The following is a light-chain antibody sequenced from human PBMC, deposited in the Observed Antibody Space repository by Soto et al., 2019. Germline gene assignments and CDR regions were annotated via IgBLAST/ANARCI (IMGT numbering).Light chain of an antibody. CDR1: QSVNLN. J-gene: IGKJ3*01. Sequence: EIMMTQSPGTLSVSPGEGATLSCTASQSVNLNLAWYQQKPGQPPRLLLYGASTTAPGIPVSFRGSRSGTEFTLTICRLQSEDSEVCYCHQYNSWPRGTFGPGTKVEIK. V-gene: IGKV3-15*01. CDR3: HQYNSWPRGT. CDR2: GAS.